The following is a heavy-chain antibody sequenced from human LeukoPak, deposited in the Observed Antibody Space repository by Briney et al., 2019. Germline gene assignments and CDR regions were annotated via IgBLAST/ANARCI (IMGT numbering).Heavy chain of an antibody. CDR1: GYSISSGYY. D-gene: IGHD1-7*01. V-gene: IGHV4-38-2*01. J-gene: IGHJ6*03. Sequence: KASETLSLTCAASGYSISSGYYWGWIRQPPGKGLEWIGSIYHSGSTYYNPSLKSRVTISVDTSKNQFSLKLSSVTAADTAVYYCARTITGTTYYYYYMDVWGKGTTVTVSS. CDR2: IYHSGST. CDR3: ARTITGTTYYYYYMDV.